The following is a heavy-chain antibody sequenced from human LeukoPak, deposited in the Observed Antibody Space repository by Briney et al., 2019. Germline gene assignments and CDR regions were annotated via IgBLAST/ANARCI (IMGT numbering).Heavy chain of an antibody. J-gene: IGHJ5*02. V-gene: IGHV4-34*01. CDR1: GGSLSGYY. Sequence: PSETLSLTCGVYGGSLSGYYWPWIRQPPGKGLEWIGEINHSGTTNYNPSLKSRVTISVDTSKNQFSLKLNSVTAADTAVYYCARGITFGGVIVWNWFDPWGQGTLVTVSS. CDR3: ARGITFGGVIVWNWFDP. CDR2: INHSGTT. D-gene: IGHD3-16*02.